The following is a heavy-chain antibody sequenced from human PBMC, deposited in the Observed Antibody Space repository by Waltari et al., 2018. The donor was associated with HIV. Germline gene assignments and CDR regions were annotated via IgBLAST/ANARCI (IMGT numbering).Heavy chain of an antibody. Sequence: QLHLQESGPGLVKPSETLSLTCSVSGASISSSSYYWAWIRQPPGKGLEWIGAIYYSGTAYYNPAVKSRGSASLDASKNELSLKLTSVTATDTALYYCARLRFHSLYYFDSWGPGILVTVSS. D-gene: IGHD3-16*01. CDR1: GASISSSSYY. CDR2: IYYSGTA. V-gene: IGHV4-39*01. CDR3: ARLRFHSLYYFDS. J-gene: IGHJ4*02.